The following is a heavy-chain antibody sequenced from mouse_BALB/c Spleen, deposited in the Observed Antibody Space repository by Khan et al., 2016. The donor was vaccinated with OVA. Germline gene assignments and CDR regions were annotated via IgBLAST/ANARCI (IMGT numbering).Heavy chain of an antibody. CDR1: GYSITSGYS. V-gene: IGHV3-1*02. J-gene: IGHJ1*01. CDR3: ASSGTTVVPNWYFDV. D-gene: IGHD1-1*01. Sequence: EVQLQESGPDLVKPSQSLSLTCTVTGYSITSGYSWHWIRQFPGNELEWMGYIHYSGSTNYNPSLKSRISITRDTSKNQFFLQLNSVTTEDTATFNCASSGTTVVPNWYFDVWGAGTTVTVSS. CDR2: IHYSGST.